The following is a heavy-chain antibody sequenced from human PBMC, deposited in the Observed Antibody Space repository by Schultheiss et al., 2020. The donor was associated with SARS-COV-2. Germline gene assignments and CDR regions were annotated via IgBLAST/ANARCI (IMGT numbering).Heavy chain of an antibody. CDR1: GFTFSSYA. D-gene: IGHD4-17*01. CDR2: ISSSSSYI. Sequence: GGSLRLSCAASGFTFSSYAMHWVRQAPGKGLEWVSSISSSSSYIYYADSVKGRFTISRDNAKNSLYLQMNSLRAEDTAVYYCAIYGDSPDYFDYWGQGTLVTVSS. CDR3: AIYGDSPDYFDY. V-gene: IGHV3-21*01. J-gene: IGHJ4*02.